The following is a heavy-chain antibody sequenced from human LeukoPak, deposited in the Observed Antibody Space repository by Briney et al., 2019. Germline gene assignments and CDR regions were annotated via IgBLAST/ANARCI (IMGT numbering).Heavy chain of an antibody. CDR1: GGSFSGYY. J-gene: IGHJ4*02. CDR2: INHSGST. V-gene: IGHV4-34*01. CDR3: ARGTEY. Sequence: SETLSLTCAVYGGSFSGYYWSWIRQPPGKGLEWTGEINHSGSTNYNPSLKSRVTISVDTSKNQFSLKLSSVTAADTAVYYCARGTEYWGQGTLVTVSS.